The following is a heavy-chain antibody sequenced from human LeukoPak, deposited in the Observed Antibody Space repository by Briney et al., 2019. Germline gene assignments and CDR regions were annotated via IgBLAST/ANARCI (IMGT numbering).Heavy chain of an antibody. J-gene: IGHJ4*02. D-gene: IGHD5-18*01. V-gene: IGHV4-61*05. CDR2: IYYSGST. CDR3: ARDEYSYGYLVLVY. CDR1: GGSISSSSYY. Sequence: SETLSLTCTVSGGSISSSSYYWGWIRQPPGKGLEWIGYIYYSGSTNYNPSLKSRVTISVDKSNNQFSLKLSSVTATDTAVYYCARDEYSYGYLVLVYWGQGTLVTVSS.